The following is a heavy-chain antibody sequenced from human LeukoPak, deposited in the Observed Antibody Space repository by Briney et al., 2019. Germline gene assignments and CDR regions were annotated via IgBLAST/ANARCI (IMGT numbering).Heavy chain of an antibody. CDR1: GFTVSDNY. V-gene: IGHV3-66*01. J-gene: IGHJ4*02. Sequence: GGSLRLSCAASGFTVSDNYMSWVRQAPGKGLEWVSVFYSGGSTRYADSVKGRFTISRDNSKNTLYLQLNSLRAEDMAVYYCAREEWYYFDYWGQGTLVTVSS. CDR3: AREEWYYFDY. D-gene: IGHD3-3*01. CDR2: FYSGGST.